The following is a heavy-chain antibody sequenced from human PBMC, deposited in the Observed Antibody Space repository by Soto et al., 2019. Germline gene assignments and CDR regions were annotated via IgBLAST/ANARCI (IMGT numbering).Heavy chain of an antibody. J-gene: IGHJ4*02. D-gene: IGHD2-15*01. CDR2: ISAYNGNT. V-gene: IGHV1-18*01. CDR3: VVAAQPYFFDY. Sequence: ASVKVSCKASGYTFTSYGISWVRQAPGQGLEWMGWISAYNGNTNYAQKLQGRVTMTTDTSTSTAYMELRSLRSDDTAVYYCVVAAQPYFFDYWGQGTLVTVSS. CDR1: GYTFTSYG.